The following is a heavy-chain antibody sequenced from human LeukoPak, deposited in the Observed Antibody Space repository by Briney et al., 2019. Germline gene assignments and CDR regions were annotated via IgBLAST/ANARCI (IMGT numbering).Heavy chain of an antibody. CDR3: ARDNGKLYSGYAFDC. CDR2: IDTSGGT. Sequence: PSETLSLTCTVSGVSISSYYWSWIRQPAGKGLEWIGRIDTSGGTNYNPSLNSRVTMSLDTSKNQLSLKLISVTAADTAVYYCARDNGKLYSGYAFDCWGQGTLVTVSS. V-gene: IGHV4-4*07. J-gene: IGHJ4*02. CDR1: GVSISSYY. D-gene: IGHD5-12*01.